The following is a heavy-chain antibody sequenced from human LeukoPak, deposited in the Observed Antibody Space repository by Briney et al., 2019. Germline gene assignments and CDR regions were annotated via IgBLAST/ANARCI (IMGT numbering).Heavy chain of an antibody. D-gene: IGHD3-16*02. CDR1: GFIISTYV. CDR2: MWSDGSNK. CDR3: TRENRDHYTNDY. J-gene: IGHJ4*02. V-gene: IGHV3-33*01. Sequence: QPGTSLILSCAASGFIISTYVMRWVRQAAGEGLGLVADMWSDGSNKNYADSVKGRFTISRDNYKNTLFLQMNSLRAEDTAVYYCTRENRDHYTNDYWGQGTLVTVSS.